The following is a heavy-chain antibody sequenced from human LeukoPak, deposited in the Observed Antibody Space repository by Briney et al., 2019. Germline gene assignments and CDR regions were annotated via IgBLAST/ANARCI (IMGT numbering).Heavy chain of an antibody. Sequence: IPSETLSLTCAVYGVSFSGYYWSWIRQPPGKGLEWIGEINHSGSTNYNPSLKSRVTISVDTSKNQFSLKLRSVTAADTAVYYCARALQENYVRGSSRPLRRYFDRWGRGTLVAVSS. D-gene: IGHD3-16*02. CDR2: INHSGST. J-gene: IGHJ2*01. V-gene: IGHV4-34*01. CDR1: GVSFSGYY. CDR3: ARALQENYVRGSSRPLRRYFDR.